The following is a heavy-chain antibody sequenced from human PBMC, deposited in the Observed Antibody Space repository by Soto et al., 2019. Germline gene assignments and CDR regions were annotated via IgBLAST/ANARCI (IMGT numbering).Heavy chain of an antibody. CDR2: ISYDGSNK. CDR3: ANSATGDYDFWSGPTR. J-gene: IGHJ4*02. CDR1: GFTFSSYG. V-gene: IGHV3-30*18. D-gene: IGHD3-3*01. Sequence: GGSLRLSCAASGFTFSSYGMHWVRQAPGKGLEWVAVISYDGSNKYYADSVKGRFTISRDNSKNTLYLQMNSLRAEDTAVYYCANSATGDYDFWSGPTRWGQGTLVTVSS.